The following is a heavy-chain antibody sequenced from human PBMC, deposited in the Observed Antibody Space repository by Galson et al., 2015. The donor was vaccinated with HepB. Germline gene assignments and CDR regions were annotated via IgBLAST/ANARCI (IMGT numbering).Heavy chain of an antibody. CDR1: GYTFTSYA. CDR3: ARDEIHGGNSGVDY. Sequence: SVKVSCKASGYTFTSYAMHWVRQAPGQRLEWMGWINAGNGNTKYSQKFQGRVTITRDTSASTAYMELSSLRSEDTAVYYCARDEIHGGNSGVDYWGQGTLVTVSS. V-gene: IGHV1-3*01. J-gene: IGHJ4*02. D-gene: IGHD4-23*01. CDR2: INAGNGNT.